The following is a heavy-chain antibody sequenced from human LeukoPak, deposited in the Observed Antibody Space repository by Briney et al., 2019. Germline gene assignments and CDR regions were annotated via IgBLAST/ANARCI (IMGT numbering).Heavy chain of an antibody. D-gene: IGHD5-18*01. CDR2: IYFSGST. J-gene: IGHJ4*02. Sequence: SETLSLTCTVSGGSISSYYWSWIRQPPGKGLEWIGYIYFSGSTKYNPPLKSRVTISVDTSKNQFSLKLRSVTAADTAVYYCAKDRGYSYGISEYWGQGTLVTVSS. V-gene: IGHV4-59*01. CDR3: AKDRGYSYGISEY. CDR1: GGSISSYY.